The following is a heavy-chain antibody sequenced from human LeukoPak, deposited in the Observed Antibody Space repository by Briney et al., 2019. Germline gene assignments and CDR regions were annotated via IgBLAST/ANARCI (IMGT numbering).Heavy chain of an antibody. V-gene: IGHV3-30*02. J-gene: IGHJ4*02. D-gene: IGHD6-25*01. CDR1: GFTFSSYA. CDR2: IRYDGNNK. CDR3: VRDGYRD. Sequence: GGSLRLSCAASGFTFSSYAMHWVRQAPGKGLEWVAFIRYDGNNKYYADSVKGRFTISRDNSKNTLYLQMNSLRADDTAVYYCVRDGYRDWGQGTLVTVSS.